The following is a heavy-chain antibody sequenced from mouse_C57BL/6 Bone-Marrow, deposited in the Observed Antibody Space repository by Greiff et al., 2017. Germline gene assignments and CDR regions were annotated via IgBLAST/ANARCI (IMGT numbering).Heavy chain of an antibody. D-gene: IGHD2-4*01. Sequence: VQLQQPGAELVMPGASVKLSCKASGYTFTSYWMHWVKQRPGQGLEWIGEIDPSDSYTNYNQKFKGKSTLTVDKSSSTAYMQLSSLTSEDSAVXYCARGGLRRGPFAYWGQGTLVTVSA. J-gene: IGHJ3*01. CDR1: GYTFTSYW. CDR2: IDPSDSYT. CDR3: ARGGLRRGPFAY. V-gene: IGHV1-69*01.